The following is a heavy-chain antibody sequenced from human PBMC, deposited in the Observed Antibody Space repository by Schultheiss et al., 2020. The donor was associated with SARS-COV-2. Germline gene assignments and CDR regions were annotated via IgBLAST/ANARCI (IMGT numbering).Heavy chain of an antibody. V-gene: IGHV4-59*01. CDR2: ISYTGSP. CDR3: ARAARVEQLFSVRGGHLDY. Sequence: SETLSLTCTVSSGSLIPYYWTWIRQPPGKGLEWIGYISYTGSPSYNPSLKSRVTISVDTSKKQFSLRLGSVTAADTAVYYCARAARVEQLFSVRGGHLDYWGRGTQVTVSS. CDR1: SGSLIPYY. J-gene: IGHJ4*02. D-gene: IGHD3-10*01.